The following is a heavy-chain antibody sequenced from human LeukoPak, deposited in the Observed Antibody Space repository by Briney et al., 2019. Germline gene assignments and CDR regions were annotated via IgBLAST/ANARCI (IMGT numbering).Heavy chain of an antibody. Sequence: ASVKVSCKASGYTFTSYGISWVRQAPGQGLEWMGWISAYNGNTNYAQKLQGRVTMTTDTSTSTAYMELRSLRSDDTAVYYCARVSYDILTGYYSPFDSWGRGTLVTVSS. CDR1: GYTFTSYG. D-gene: IGHD3-9*01. CDR3: ARVSYDILTGYYSPFDS. V-gene: IGHV1-18*01. CDR2: ISAYNGNT. J-gene: IGHJ4*02.